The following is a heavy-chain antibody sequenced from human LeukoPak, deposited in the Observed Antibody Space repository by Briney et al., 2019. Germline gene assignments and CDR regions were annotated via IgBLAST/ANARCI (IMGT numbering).Heavy chain of an antibody. J-gene: IGHJ4*02. CDR1: GFTFGDYG. D-gene: IGHD6-6*01. V-gene: IGHV3-20*04. CDR3: ARGLAARPMYYFDY. CDR2: INWNGGST. Sequence: PGGSLRLSCAASGFTFGDYGMSWVRHAPGKGLEWVSAINWNGGSTTYADSVKGRFTISRDNAKNSLYLQMNSLRAEDTAVYYCARGLAARPMYYFDYWGQGTLVTVSS.